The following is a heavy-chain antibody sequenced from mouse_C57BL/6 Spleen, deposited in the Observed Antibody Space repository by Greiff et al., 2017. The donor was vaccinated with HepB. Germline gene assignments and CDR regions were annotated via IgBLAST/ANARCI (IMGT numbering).Heavy chain of an antibody. CDR1: GYTFTSYW. V-gene: IGHV1-55*01. CDR2: IYPGSGST. Sequence: QVQLQQPGAELVKPGASVKMSCKASGYTFTSYWITWVKQRPGQGLEWIGDIYPGSGSTNYNEKFKGKATLTVDQSSSTAYMQLNSLTSEDSAVYYCARAYYGSSYVDWYFDVWGTGTTVTVSS. CDR3: ARAYYGSSYVDWYFDV. D-gene: IGHD1-1*01. J-gene: IGHJ1*03.